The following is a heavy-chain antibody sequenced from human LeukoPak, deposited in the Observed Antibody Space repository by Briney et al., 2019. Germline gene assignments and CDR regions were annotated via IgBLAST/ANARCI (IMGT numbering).Heavy chain of an antibody. D-gene: IGHD5-12*01. CDR3: VRDEVATWSGFDI. J-gene: IGHJ3*02. CDR1: GLTLSYYE. V-gene: IGHV3-48*03. CDR2: TSRSDI. Sequence: GGSLGLSCAGSGLTLSYYEINWVRQAPGKGLEWVSFTSRSDIFYADSVKGRFTISRDYAKNSLYLQMNSLRAEDTAIYFCVRDEVATWSGFDIWGQGTMVTVSS.